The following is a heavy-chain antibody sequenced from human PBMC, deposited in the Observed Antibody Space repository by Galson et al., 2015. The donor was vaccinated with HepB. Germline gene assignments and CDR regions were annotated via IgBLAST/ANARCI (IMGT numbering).Heavy chain of an antibody. CDR3: ARDRRNSSGWYYFDY. D-gene: IGHD6-19*01. J-gene: IGHJ4*02. CDR1: GFTFSSYA. CDR2: ISYDGSNK. Sequence: SLRLSCAASGFTFSSYAMHWVRQAPGKGLEWVAVISYDGSNKYYADSVKGRFTISRDSSKNTLYLQMNSLRAEDTAVYYCARDRRNSSGWYYFDYWGQGTLVTVSS. V-gene: IGHV3-30*04.